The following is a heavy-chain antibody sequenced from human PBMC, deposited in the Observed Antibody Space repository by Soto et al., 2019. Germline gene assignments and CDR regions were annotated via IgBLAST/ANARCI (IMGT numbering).Heavy chain of an antibody. Sequence: ASVKVSCKASGFTFTSSAVQWVRQARGQRLEWIGWIVVGSGNTNYAQKFQERVTITRDMSTSTAYMELSSLRSEDTAVYYCAADDSGSYYYGMDVWGQGTTVTFSS. D-gene: IGHD1-26*01. V-gene: IGHV1-58*01. CDR1: GFTFTSSA. J-gene: IGHJ6*02. CDR2: IVVGSGNT. CDR3: AADDSGSYYYGMDV.